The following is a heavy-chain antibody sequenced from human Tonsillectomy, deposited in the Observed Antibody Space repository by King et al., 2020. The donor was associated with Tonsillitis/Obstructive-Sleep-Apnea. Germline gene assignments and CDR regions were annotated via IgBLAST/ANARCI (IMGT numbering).Heavy chain of an antibody. CDR1: GFTVSTSY. D-gene: IGHD2/OR15-2a*01. CDR2: LYIGGGT. V-gene: IGHV3-53*01. CDR3: ARGRPFYDFHR. Sequence: VQLVESGGALIQPGGSLRLSCAASGFTVSTSYMSWRRQGPGKGLEWVSVLYIGGGTYYADSVKGRLTISSDNCPNTLYLQMNSVRADDTAVYYCARGRPFYDFHRWGQGTLVTVSS. J-gene: IGHJ4*02.